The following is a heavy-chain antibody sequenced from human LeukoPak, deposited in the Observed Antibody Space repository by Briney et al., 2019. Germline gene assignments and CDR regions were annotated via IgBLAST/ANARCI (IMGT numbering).Heavy chain of an antibody. J-gene: IGHJ5*02. CDR1: GYTFTSYT. CDR3: ARCGYRGAWSCDH. D-gene: IGHD5-18*01. CDR2: INTGNGNT. Sequence: ASVKVSCKASGYTFTSYTIHWVRQAPGQRLEWMGWINTGNGNTEYSQKFQGRVTVTTDTSASTAYMELSSLRSEHTAVYYCARCGYRGAWSCDHWGQGTLVTVSS. V-gene: IGHV1-3*04.